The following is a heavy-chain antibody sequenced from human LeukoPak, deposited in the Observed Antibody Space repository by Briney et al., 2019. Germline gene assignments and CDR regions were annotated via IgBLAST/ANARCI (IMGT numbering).Heavy chain of an antibody. J-gene: IGHJ4*02. CDR1: GGSISSGGYY. CDR3: AGDATLDY. Sequence: SETLSLTCTVSGGSISSGGYYWSWIRQHPGKGLEWIGSIYYSGSTYYNPSLKSRVIISVDTSKNQFSLKVSSVTAADTAVYFCAGDATLDYWGQGTLVTVSS. CDR2: IYYSGST. V-gene: IGHV4-31*03.